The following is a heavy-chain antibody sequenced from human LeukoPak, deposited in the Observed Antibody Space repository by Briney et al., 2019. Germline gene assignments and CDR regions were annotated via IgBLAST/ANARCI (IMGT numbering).Heavy chain of an antibody. CDR3: ARALSTSWPFYYYFGLDV. J-gene: IGHJ6*02. V-gene: IGHV3-30*04. CDR2: ISSDGSKT. Sequence: GGSLRLSCAASGFTFSRYAMHWVRQAPGKGLEWVAVISSDGSKTYFADFVKGRFTISRDNSKNTLYLQMNSLRADDTAVFYCARALSTSWPFYYYFGLDVWGQGTTVTVSS. D-gene: IGHD6-13*01. CDR1: GFTFSRYA.